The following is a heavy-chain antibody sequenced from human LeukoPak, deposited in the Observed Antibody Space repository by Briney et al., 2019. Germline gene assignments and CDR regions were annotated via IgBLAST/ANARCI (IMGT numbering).Heavy chain of an antibody. J-gene: IGHJ4*02. CDR2: IYYSGST. CDR1: GGSISSYY. V-gene: IGHV4-59*01. Sequence: SETLSLTCTVSGGSISSYYWSWIRQLPGKGLEWIGYIYYSGSTNYNPSLKSRVTISVDTSKNQFSLKLSSVTAADTAVYYCARDFRRWGQGTLVTVSS. CDR3: ARDFRR.